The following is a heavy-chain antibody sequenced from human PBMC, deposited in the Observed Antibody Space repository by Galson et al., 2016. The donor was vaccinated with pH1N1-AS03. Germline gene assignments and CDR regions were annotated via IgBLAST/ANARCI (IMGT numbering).Heavy chain of an antibody. Sequence: QSGAEVKKPGESLKISCKGSGHSFVSYWIGWVRQMPGKGLEWMGVIYSGVSADTRYSPSFQGQVTISADKSISTAYLQWSSLKASDSAIYYCARTSGYSSHWALDIWGQGTMVTVPS. CDR1: GHSFVSYW. D-gene: IGHD5-18*01. V-gene: IGHV5-51*01. CDR3: ARTSGYSSHWALDI. J-gene: IGHJ3*02. CDR2: IYSGVSADT.